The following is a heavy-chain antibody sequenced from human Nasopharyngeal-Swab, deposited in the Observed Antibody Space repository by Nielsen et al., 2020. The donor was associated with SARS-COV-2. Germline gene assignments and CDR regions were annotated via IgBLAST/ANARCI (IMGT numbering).Heavy chain of an antibody. V-gene: IGHV3-66*01. CDR3: ARDPVAARTPHYYYGMDV. D-gene: IGHD6-6*01. CDR2: IYSGGST. J-gene: IGHJ6*02. Sequence: GGSLRLSYAASGFTVSSNYMSWVRQAPGKGLEWVSVIYSGGSTYYADPVKGRFTISRDNSKNTLYLQMNSLRAEDTAVYYCARDPVAARTPHYYYGMDVWGQGTTVTVSS. CDR1: GFTVSSNY.